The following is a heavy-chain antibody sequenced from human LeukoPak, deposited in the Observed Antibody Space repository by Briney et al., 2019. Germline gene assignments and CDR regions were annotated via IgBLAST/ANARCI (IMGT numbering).Heavy chain of an antibody. Sequence: PGGSLRLSCAASGFTFSSSWMHWVRQPPGKGLVWVSRINSDGSSTSYADSVKGRFTISRDNAKNTLYLQMNSLRAEDTAVYYCARMDRSSTSGDYWGQGTLVTVSA. CDR2: INSDGSST. CDR1: GFTFSSSW. V-gene: IGHV3-74*01. J-gene: IGHJ4*02. D-gene: IGHD6-6*01. CDR3: ARMDRSSTSGDY.